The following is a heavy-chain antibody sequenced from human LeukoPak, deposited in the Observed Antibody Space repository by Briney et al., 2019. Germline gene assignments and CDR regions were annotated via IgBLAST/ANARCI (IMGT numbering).Heavy chain of an antibody. CDR1: GGSISSYY. D-gene: IGHD6-19*01. CDR3: ARDSSGWYRWFDP. Sequence: SETLSLTCTVSGGSISSYYWSWIGQPSGKGLEWIGYIYYSGSTNYNPSLKSRVTISVDTSKNQFSLKLSSVTAADTAVYYCARDSSGWYRWFDPWGQGTLVTVSS. J-gene: IGHJ5*02. V-gene: IGHV4-59*01. CDR2: IYYSGST.